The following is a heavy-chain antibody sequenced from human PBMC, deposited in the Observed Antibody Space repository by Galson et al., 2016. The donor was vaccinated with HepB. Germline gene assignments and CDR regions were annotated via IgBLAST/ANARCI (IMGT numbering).Heavy chain of an antibody. CDR2: ISYDGSNK. D-gene: IGHD3-16*02. CDR1: GFTFSNYA. Sequence: SLRLSCAASGFTFSNYAMHWVRQAPGKGLEWVAVISYDGSNKYYVDSVKGRFTISRDNSKKTLYLQMNSLRAEDTAIYYCARDLPYYDYIWGSYRYEFSFGYWGQGTLVTVSS. CDR3: ARDLPYYDYIWGSYRYEFSFGY. V-gene: IGHV3-30-3*01. J-gene: IGHJ4*02.